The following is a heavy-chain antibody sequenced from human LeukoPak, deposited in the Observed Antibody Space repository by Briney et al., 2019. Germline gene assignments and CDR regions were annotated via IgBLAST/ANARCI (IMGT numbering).Heavy chain of an antibody. CDR1: GFTFSSYS. Sequence: GGSLRPSCAASGFTFSSYSMNWVRQAPGKGLEWVSSISSSSSYIYYADSVKGRFTISRDNAKNSLYLQMNSLRAEDTAVYYCARDSGYYDSSGYSGWTFXDYYYGMDVXXXXXTXTVSS. J-gene: IGHJ6*01. CDR2: ISSSSSYI. D-gene: IGHD3-22*01. V-gene: IGHV3-21*01. CDR3: ARDSGYYDSSGYSGWTFXDYYYGMDV.